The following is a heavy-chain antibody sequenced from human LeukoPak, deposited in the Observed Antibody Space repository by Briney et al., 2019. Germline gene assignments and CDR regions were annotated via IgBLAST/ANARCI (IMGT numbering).Heavy chain of an antibody. Sequence: ASVKVSCKASGYTFTSYDINWVRQATGQGLEWMGWMNPNSGNTGYAQKFQGRVTITADKSTSTAYMELSSLRSEDTAVYYCAREPSVKDFWSGYYGVWGQGTTVTVSS. CDR2: MNPNSGNT. CDR1: GYTFTSYD. J-gene: IGHJ6*02. V-gene: IGHV1-8*01. D-gene: IGHD3-3*01. CDR3: AREPSVKDFWSGYYGV.